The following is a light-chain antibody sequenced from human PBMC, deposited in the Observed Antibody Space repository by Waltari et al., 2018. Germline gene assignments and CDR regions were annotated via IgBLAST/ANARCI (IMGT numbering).Light chain of an antibody. CDR3: NSYTSATTWV. Sequence: QSALTQPASVSGSPGQSITISCTGTSSDVAGYTFVPWYQQPPDKAPKLIIYDVSSRPSGVSDRFSGSKSGNTASLTISGLQAEDEADYYCNSYTSATTWVFGGGTKLTVL. J-gene: IGLJ3*02. CDR2: DVS. V-gene: IGLV2-14*03. CDR1: SSDVAGYTF.